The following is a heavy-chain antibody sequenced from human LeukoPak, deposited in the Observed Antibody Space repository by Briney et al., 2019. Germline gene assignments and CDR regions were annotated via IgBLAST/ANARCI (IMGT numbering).Heavy chain of an antibody. V-gene: IGHV3-13*01. Sequence: GGSLRLSCAASGFTFSSYDMHWVRQATGKGLEWVSAIGTAGDTYYPGSVKGRFTISRDNSKNTLYLQMNSLRAEDTAVYYCAKDKLIAARLSLFDYWGQGTLVTVSS. CDR1: GFTFSSYD. J-gene: IGHJ4*02. CDR2: IGTAGDT. CDR3: AKDKLIAARLSLFDY. D-gene: IGHD6-6*01.